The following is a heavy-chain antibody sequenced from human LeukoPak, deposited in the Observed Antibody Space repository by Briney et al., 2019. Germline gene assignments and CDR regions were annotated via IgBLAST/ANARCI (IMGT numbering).Heavy chain of an antibody. CDR1: GFTFSSYS. Sequence: TGGSLRLSCAASGFTFSSYSMNWVRQAPGKGLEWVSSISSSSSYIYYADSVKGRFTISRDNAKNSLYLQMNSLRAEDTAVYYCARDHYHSYYYGSGSYYPDYWGQGTLVTVSS. CDR2: ISSSSSYI. D-gene: IGHD3-10*01. CDR3: ARDHYHSYYYGSGSYYPDY. V-gene: IGHV3-21*01. J-gene: IGHJ4*02.